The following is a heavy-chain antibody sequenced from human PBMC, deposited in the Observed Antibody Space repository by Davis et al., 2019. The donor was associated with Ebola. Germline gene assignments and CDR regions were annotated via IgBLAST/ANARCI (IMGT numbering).Heavy chain of an antibody. D-gene: IGHD2-2*01. CDR3: TPEIVPTN. CDR1: GFTFGDYA. Sequence: GESLKISCTASGFTFGDYAMSWFRQAPGKGLEWVGFIRSKAYGGTTEYAASVKGRFTISRDDSKSIAYLQMNSLKTEDTAVYYCTPEIVPTNWGQGTLVTVSS. J-gene: IGHJ4*02. V-gene: IGHV3-49*03. CDR2: IRSKAYGGTT.